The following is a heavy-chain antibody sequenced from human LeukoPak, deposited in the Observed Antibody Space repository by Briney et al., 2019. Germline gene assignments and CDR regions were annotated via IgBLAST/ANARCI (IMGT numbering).Heavy chain of an antibody. D-gene: IGHD5-24*01. CDR2: IYYSGST. CDR1: GGSISSGDYY. J-gene: IGHJ4*02. V-gene: IGHV4-30-4*01. CDR3: ARDSRDGYNYIDY. Sequence: SQTLSLTCTVSGGSISSGDYYWSWIRQPPGKGLEWIGYIYYSGSTYYNPSLKSRITISVDTSKNQFSLKLSSVTAADTAVYYCARDSRDGYNYIDYRGQGTLVTVSS.